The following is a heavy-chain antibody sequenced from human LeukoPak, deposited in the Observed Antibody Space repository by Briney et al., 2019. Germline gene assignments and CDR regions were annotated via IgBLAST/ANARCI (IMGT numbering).Heavy chain of an antibody. V-gene: IGHV3-33*01. CDR3: ARVLDYYDFWSGYHRHNYYYYGMDV. Sequence: GGSLRLSCAASGFTFSSYGMHWVRQAPGKGLEWVAVIWYDGSNKYYADSVKGRFTISRDNSKNTLYLQMNSLRAEDTAVYYCARVLDYYDFWSGYHRHNYYYYGMDVWGQGTTVTVSS. D-gene: IGHD3-3*01. CDR1: GFTFSSYG. J-gene: IGHJ6*02. CDR2: IWYDGSNK.